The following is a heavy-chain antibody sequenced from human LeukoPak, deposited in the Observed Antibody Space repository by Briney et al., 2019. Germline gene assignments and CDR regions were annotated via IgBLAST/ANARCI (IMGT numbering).Heavy chain of an antibody. CDR2: ISSSSSYI. J-gene: IGHJ6*03. CDR3: ARASEGYSGYGRYYYYYMDV. CDR1: GFTFDDYG. V-gene: IGHV3-21*01. D-gene: IGHD5-12*01. Sequence: GGSLRLSCAASGFTFDDYGMSWVRQAPGKGLEWVSSISSSSSYIYYADSVKGRFTISRDNAKNSLYLQMNSLRAEDTAVYYCARASEGYSGYGRYYYYYMDVWGKGTTVTISS.